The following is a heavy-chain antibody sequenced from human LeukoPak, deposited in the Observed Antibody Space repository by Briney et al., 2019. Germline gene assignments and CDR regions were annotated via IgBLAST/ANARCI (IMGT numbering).Heavy chain of an antibody. CDR3: AKDMGSGLTPYNWFDP. J-gene: IGHJ5*02. CDR1: GFTFDDYA. V-gene: IGHV3-9*03. CDR2: ISWNSGSI. Sequence: PGRSLRLSCAASGFTFDDYAMHWVRQAPGKGLEWVSGISWNSGSIGYADSVKGRFTISRDNAKNSLYLQMNSLRAEDMALYYCAKDMGSGLTPYNWFDPWGQGTLVTVSS. D-gene: IGHD2-15*01.